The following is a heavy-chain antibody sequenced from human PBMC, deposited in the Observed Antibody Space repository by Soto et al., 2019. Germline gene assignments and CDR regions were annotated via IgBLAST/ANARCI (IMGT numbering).Heavy chain of an antibody. CDR3: ARDVAAGGVYYYAMDV. V-gene: IGHV4-31*03. CDR1: GGSISSSGYY. CDR2: IYYRGTT. J-gene: IGHJ6*02. Sequence: QVQLQESGPGLVKPSQTLSLTCTVSGGSISSSGYYWNWIRQHPGKGLEWIGYIYYRGTTYYNPSLKSRVTLSVATSKNQFSLKLSSVTAADTAVYYCARDVAAGGVYYYAMDVWGQGSTVTVSS. D-gene: IGHD6-13*01.